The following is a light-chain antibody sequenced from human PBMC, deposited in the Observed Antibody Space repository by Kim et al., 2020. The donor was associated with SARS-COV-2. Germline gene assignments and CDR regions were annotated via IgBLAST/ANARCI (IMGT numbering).Light chain of an antibody. J-gene: IGKJ2*01. CDR2: AAS. CDR3: QQDNSFPYT. V-gene: IGKV1-12*01. Sequence: DIQWTQSPSSVSLSAGDRVTITCRASQSISSWLAWYQQKPGKAPKLLIFAASSLQSGVPSRFSGSGSGTEFTLTISSLQPEDFATYYCQQDNSFPYTFGQGTKLEI. CDR1: QSISSW.